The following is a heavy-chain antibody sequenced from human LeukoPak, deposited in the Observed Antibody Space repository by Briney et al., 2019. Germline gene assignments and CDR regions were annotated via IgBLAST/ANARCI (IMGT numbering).Heavy chain of an antibody. Sequence: SETLSLTCSVSRGSISTYYWSWIRQPPGKGLEWIGFVFYSGTTNSNPSVKSRVSMSVDMSKNHLSLELTSVTAADSAVYYCARGRSSSPYYFDTWGQGTLVTVSS. CDR3: ARGRSSSPYYFDT. J-gene: IGHJ4*02. CDR1: RGSISTYY. D-gene: IGHD6-19*01. CDR2: VFYSGTT. V-gene: IGHV4-59*01.